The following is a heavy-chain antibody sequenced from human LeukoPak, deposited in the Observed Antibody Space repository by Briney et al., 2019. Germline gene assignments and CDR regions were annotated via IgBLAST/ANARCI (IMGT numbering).Heavy chain of an antibody. Sequence: GGSLRLSCAASGFTFSSYEMNWVRQAPGKGLEWVSYISSSGSTIYYADSVKGRFTISRDNAKNSLYLQMNSLRAEDTAVYYCAKELYSSSFGWFDPWGQGTLVTVSS. CDR1: GFTFSSYE. D-gene: IGHD6-13*01. J-gene: IGHJ5*02. CDR2: ISSSGSTI. CDR3: AKELYSSSFGWFDP. V-gene: IGHV3-48*03.